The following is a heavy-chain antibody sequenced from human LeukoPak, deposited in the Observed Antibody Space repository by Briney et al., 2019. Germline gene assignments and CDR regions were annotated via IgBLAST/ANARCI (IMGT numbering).Heavy chain of an antibody. CDR1: GFTFSSYS. V-gene: IGHV3-21*01. CDR2: ISSSSSYI. Sequence: GGSLRLSCAASGFTFSSYSMNWVRQAPGKGLEWVSSISSSSSYIYYADSVKGRFTISRDNAKNSLYLQMNSLRPDDTAVYYCAKEYHYDILAGYFDSWGQGTLVTVSP. D-gene: IGHD3-9*01. J-gene: IGHJ4*02. CDR3: AKEYHYDILAGYFDS.